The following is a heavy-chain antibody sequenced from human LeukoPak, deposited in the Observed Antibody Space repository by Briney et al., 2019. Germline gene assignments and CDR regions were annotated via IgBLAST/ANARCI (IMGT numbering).Heavy chain of an antibody. CDR1: GYSFVLYG. D-gene: IGHD3-22*01. J-gene: IGHJ4*02. CDR3: ARGTDTYDSSGYYPDY. Sequence: ASVKVSCKTSGYSFVLYGISWVRQAPGQGLEWMGWISAYNGNTNYAQKLQGRVTMTTDTSTSTAYMELRSLRSDDTAVYYCARGTDTYDSSGYYPDYWGQGTLVTVSS. V-gene: IGHV1-18*01. CDR2: ISAYNGNT.